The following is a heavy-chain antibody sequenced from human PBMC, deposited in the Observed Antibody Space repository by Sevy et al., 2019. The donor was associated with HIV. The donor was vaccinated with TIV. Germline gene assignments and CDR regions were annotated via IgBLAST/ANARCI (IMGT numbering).Heavy chain of an antibody. V-gene: IGHV4-34*01. CDR2: INHSVST. Sequence: SETLSLTCAVYGGSFSGYYWSWIRQPPGKGLEWIGEINHSVSTNYNPSLKSRVTISVDTSKNQFSLKVSSVTAADTAVYYCARGNPERYCSGGSCYSLDYWGQGTLVTVSS. CDR1: GGSFSGYY. J-gene: IGHJ4*02. CDR3: ARGNPERYCSGGSCYSLDY. D-gene: IGHD2-15*01.